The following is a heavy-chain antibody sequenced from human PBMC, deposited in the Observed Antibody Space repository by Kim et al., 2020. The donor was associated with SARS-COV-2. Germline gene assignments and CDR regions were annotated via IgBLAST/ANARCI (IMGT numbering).Heavy chain of an antibody. J-gene: IGHJ3*02. Sequence: RYSPSFQGQVTISADKSISTAYLQWSSLKASDTAMYYCARRGTGDAFDIWGQGTMVTVSS. V-gene: IGHV5-51*01. D-gene: IGHD1-1*01. CDR3: ARRGTGDAFDI.